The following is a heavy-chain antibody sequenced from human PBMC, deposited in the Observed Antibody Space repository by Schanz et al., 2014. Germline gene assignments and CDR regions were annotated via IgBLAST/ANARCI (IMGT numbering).Heavy chain of an antibody. CDR2: IRASGGDT. CDR1: EFTFSTDA. Sequence: DVHLLESGGGLVQPGGSLRLSCAASEFTFSTDAMSWVRQAPGKGLEWLSVIRASGGDTYYADSVKGRFTISRDNSKNSLFLQMNSLRPEDTAVYYCARGRVLESWGQGTLVTVSS. CDR3: ARGRVLES. V-gene: IGHV3-23*01. D-gene: IGHD3-3*01. J-gene: IGHJ5*01.